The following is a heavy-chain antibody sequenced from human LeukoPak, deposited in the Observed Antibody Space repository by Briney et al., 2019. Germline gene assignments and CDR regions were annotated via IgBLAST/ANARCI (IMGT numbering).Heavy chain of an antibody. CDR1: GFSVRDHY. J-gene: IGHJ4*02. D-gene: IGHD6-19*01. CDR2: IDPSDKT. Sequence: GGSLRLSCAASGFSVRDHYMSWVRQAPGKGLKWVSVIDPSDKTFYADSPKGRFTISRDNSKNTVYLQMNSLRVEDTAVYFCARDGSARAVADWGQGTLVTVSS. V-gene: IGHV3-53*01. CDR3: ARDGSARAVAD.